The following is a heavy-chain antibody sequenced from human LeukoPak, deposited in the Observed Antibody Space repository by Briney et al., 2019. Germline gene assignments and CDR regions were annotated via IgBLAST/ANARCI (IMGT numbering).Heavy chain of an antibody. J-gene: IGHJ4*02. CDR3: ARHRHYYDSSGYSIFDY. Sequence: SETLSLTCTVSGGSISSSYYWGWIRQPPGRGLEWIGSIYYSGSTYYNPSLKSRLTISVDTSKNQFSLKLSSVTAADTAVYYCARHRHYYDSSGYSIFDYWGQGTLVTVSS. CDR2: IYYSGST. CDR1: GGSISSSYY. D-gene: IGHD3-22*01. V-gene: IGHV4-39*01.